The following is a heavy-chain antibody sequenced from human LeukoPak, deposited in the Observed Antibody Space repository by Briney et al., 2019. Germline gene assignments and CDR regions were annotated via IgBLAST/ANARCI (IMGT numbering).Heavy chain of an antibody. CDR2: IKQDGSEK. CDR3: VRARWGAFDY. J-gene: IGHJ4*02. CDR1: GFTFSSHW. D-gene: IGHD1-26*01. Sequence: GGSLRLSCAASGFTFSSHWMTWVRQAPGKGLEWEANIKQDGSEKYYVDSVKGRFAISRDNAKNSLYLQVNSLRAEDTAVYYCVRARWGAFDYWGQGSLVIVSS. V-gene: IGHV3-7*03.